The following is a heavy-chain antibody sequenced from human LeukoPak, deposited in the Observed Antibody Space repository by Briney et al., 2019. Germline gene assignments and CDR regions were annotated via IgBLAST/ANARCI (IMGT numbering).Heavy chain of an antibody. Sequence: SETLSLTCTVSGGSINSHSWSWIRQPAGKGLEWIGRIYTSGSTNYNPSLNSRVTMSVDTSKNQFSLKLSSVTAADTAVYYCARASYYDSSGYSYFDYWGQGTLVTVSS. CDR2: IYTSGST. J-gene: IGHJ4*02. CDR1: GGSINSHS. D-gene: IGHD3-22*01. V-gene: IGHV4-4*07. CDR3: ARASYYDSSGYSYFDY.